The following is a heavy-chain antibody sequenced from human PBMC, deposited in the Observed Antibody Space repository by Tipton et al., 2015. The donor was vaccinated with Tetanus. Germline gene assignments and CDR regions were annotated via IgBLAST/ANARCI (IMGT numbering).Heavy chain of an antibody. V-gene: IGHV3-33*03. J-gene: IGHJ1*01. CDR3: AKVVAGTEGYGYFHH. D-gene: IGHD6-19*01. Sequence: SLRLSCAASGSTFSSYGMHWVRQAPGKGLEWVAVIWYDGSNKYYADSVKGRFTISRDNAKNSLYLQMNSLRAEDTALYYCAKVVAGTEGYGYFHHWGQGTLVTVSS. CDR2: IWYDGSNK. CDR1: GSTFSSYG.